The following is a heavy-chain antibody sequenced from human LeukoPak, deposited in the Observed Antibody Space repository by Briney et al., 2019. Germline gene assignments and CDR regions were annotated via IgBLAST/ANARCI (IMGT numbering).Heavy chain of an antibody. CDR3: ASLSGSYFDY. J-gene: IGHJ4*02. D-gene: IGHD1-26*01. Sequence: SETLSLTCTVSGGSISSYYWGWIRQPPGKGLEWIGSIYYSGSTYYNPSLKSRVTISVDTSKNQFSLKLSSVTAADTAVYYCASLSGSYFDYWGQGTLVTVSS. CDR2: IYYSGST. CDR1: GGSISSYY. V-gene: IGHV4-39*01.